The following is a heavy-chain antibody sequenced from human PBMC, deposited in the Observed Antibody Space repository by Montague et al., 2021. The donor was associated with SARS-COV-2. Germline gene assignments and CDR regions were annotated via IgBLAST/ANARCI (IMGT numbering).Heavy chain of an antibody. D-gene: IGHD3-16*01. CDR3: ARGDGLGPYTGYAFDI. CDR1: GDSVAEHRGS. Sequence: CAISGDSVAEHRGSWNGNRPAPSRGLEWVCRTYYRTRWFDHYEVXMKGRISIKADTSKNQSSLQLDSVTPEDTAVYYCARGDGLGPYTGYAFDIWGQGTLVNVSS. CDR2: TYYRTRWFD. J-gene: IGHJ3*02. V-gene: IGHV6-1*01.